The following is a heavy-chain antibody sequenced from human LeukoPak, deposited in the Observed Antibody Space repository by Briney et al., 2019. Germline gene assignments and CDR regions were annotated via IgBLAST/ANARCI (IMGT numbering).Heavy chain of an antibody. CDR3: ASTPLPYCSSTSCYKEGFDY. D-gene: IGHD2-2*02. Sequence: PGRSLRLSCAASGFTFDDYAMHWVRQAPGKGLEWVSGISWNSGSIGYADSVKGRFTISRDNAKNSLYLQMNSLRAEDTAVYYCASTPLPYCSSTSCYKEGFDYWGQGTLVTVSS. CDR1: GFTFDDYA. CDR2: ISWNSGSI. J-gene: IGHJ4*02. V-gene: IGHV3-9*01.